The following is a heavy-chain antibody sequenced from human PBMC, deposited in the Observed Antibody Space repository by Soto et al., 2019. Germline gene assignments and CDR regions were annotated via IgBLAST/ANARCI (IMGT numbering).Heavy chain of an antibody. V-gene: IGHV3-33*01. CDR1: GFTFSSYG. Sequence: GGSLSLSCAASGFTFSSYGMHWVRQAPGKGLEWVAVIWYDGSNKYYADSVKGRFTISRDNSKNTLYLQMNSLRAEDTAVYYCARAPYSSGPTDYWGQGTLVTVSS. D-gene: IGHD6-19*01. CDR2: IWYDGSNK. CDR3: ARAPYSSGPTDY. J-gene: IGHJ4*02.